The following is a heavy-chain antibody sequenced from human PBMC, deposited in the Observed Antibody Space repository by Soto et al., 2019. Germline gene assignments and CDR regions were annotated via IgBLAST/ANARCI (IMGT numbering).Heavy chain of an antibody. D-gene: IGHD3-22*01. CDR3: TMGYFNMDV. J-gene: IGHJ6*02. Sequence: GGSLRLSCAASGFTFISYSMNWVRQAPWKGLEWVSYISSSSSTIYYADSVKGRFTISRDNAKNSLYLQMNSLRDEDTAVYYCTMGYFNMDVWGQETTVTVS. V-gene: IGHV3-48*02. CDR1: GFTFISYS. CDR2: ISSSSSTI.